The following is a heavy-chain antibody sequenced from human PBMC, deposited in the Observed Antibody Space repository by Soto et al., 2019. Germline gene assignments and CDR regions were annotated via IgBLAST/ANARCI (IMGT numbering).Heavy chain of an antibody. Sequence: AASVKVSFKASGGTFNSYDINWVRQAPGQGLEWMGGIIPIVETPKYAQKFQGRATITADESTNTVYMELSSLRSEDTAMYYCARLSRPNYYDTSGFFKDNWFDPWGQGTLVTVSS. CDR2: IIPIVETP. D-gene: IGHD3-22*01. V-gene: IGHV1-69*13. CDR1: GGTFNSYD. CDR3: ARLSRPNYYDTSGFFKDNWFDP. J-gene: IGHJ5*02.